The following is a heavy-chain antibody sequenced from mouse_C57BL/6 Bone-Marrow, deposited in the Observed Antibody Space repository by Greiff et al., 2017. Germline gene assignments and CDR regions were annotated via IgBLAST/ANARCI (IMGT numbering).Heavy chain of an antibody. Sequence: VQLQQSGAELARPGASVKMSCKASGYTFTSYTMHWVKQRPGQGLEWIGYINPSSGYTKYNQKFKDKATLTADKSSSTAYMQLSSLTSADSAVYYCARSPIYYGNFYAMDYWGQGTSVTVSS. CDR3: ARSPIYYGNFYAMDY. V-gene: IGHV1-4*01. J-gene: IGHJ4*01. D-gene: IGHD2-1*01. CDR2: INPSSGYT. CDR1: GYTFTSYT.